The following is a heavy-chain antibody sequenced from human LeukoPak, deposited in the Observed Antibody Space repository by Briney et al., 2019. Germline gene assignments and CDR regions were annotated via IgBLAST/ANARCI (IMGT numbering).Heavy chain of an antibody. CDR1: GFTFDDYA. Sequence: GGSLRLSCAASGFTFDDYAMHWVRQVPGKGPEWVAGINWNSGSIDYADSVKGRFTISRDNAKNYLYLQMDSLRADDTAVYYCAKAAFSRTSYFDYWGQGTLVTASS. D-gene: IGHD3-3*02. V-gene: IGHV3-9*01. CDR2: INWNSGSI. J-gene: IGHJ4*02. CDR3: AKAAFSRTSYFDY.